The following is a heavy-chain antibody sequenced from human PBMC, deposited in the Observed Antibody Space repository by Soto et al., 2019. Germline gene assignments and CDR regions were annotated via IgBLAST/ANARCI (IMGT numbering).Heavy chain of an antibody. CDR1: GFIVSSNY. Sequence: EVQLVGSGGGLVQPGGSLRLSCAASGFIVSSNYMSWVRQAPGKGLEWVSGIYGGGKIYYVDSVKGRFTSYRDNSKNTLNLVMNCLRVEDSGVYYCAGNTEKGHWGQGTLVTVSS. CDR2: IYGGGKI. J-gene: IGHJ4*02. CDR3: AGNTEKGH. V-gene: IGHV3-66*01. D-gene: IGHD2-2*02.